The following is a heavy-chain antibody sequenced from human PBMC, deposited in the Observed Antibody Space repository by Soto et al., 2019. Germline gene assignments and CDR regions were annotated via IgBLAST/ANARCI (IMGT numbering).Heavy chain of an antibody. CDR2: ISYDGSNK. CDR1: GFTFSSYG. CDR3: AKDRMGAGVRGYFDY. D-gene: IGHD3-10*01. J-gene: IGHJ4*02. Sequence: QVQLVESGGGVVQPGKSLRLSCAGSGFTFSSYGMDWVRQAPGKGLEWVAVISYDGSNKYYADSVKGRFIISRDNSKNTLYLQMSSLRADDTAVYYCAKDRMGAGVRGYFDYWGQGTLVTVSS. V-gene: IGHV3-30*18.